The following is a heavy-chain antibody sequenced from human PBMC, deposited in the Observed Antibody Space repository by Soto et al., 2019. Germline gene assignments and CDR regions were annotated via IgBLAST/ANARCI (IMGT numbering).Heavy chain of an antibody. J-gene: IGHJ6*02. Sequence: GAAVKVSCKASGYTFTGYYMHWVRQARGRGREGMGWINPNRGGTNYAQKFQGWVTMTRDTTSSTAYMELCRLRSDDTAVYSCARDLGRHCRGHCPPPGYYGMDVWGPGTPVPVSS. D-gene: IGHD2-21*02. CDR1: GYTFTGYY. V-gene: IGHV1-2*04. CDR3: ARDLGRHCRGHCPPPGYYGMDV. CDR2: INPNRGGT.